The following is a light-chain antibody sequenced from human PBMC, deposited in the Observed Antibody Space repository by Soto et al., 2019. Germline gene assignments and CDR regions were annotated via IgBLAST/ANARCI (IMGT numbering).Light chain of an antibody. CDR3: QQYSHLIT. CDR2: AAS. V-gene: IGKV1D-13*01. Sequence: IQVTQSPSSLSASIGDTVTISCRASQGIATGLAWYQQKPGAPPNLLIYAASTLERGIPSRFSGSGSGTDFTFTISSLQPEDIATYYCQQYSHLITFGQGTRLEIK. CDR1: QGIATG. J-gene: IGKJ5*01.